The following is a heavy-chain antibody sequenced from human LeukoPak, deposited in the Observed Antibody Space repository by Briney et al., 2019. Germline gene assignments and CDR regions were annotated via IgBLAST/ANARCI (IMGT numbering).Heavy chain of an antibody. CDR2: IYYSGST. D-gene: IGHD6-13*01. CDR1: GGSISSYY. CDR3: ARASSSWYGEYFQH. V-gene: IGHV4-59*08. Sequence: SETLSLTCTVSGGSISSYYWSWIRQPPRKGLEWIGYIYYSGSTNYNPSLKSRVTISVDTSKNQFSLKLSSVTAADTAVYYCARASSSWYGEYFQHWGQGTLVTVSS. J-gene: IGHJ1*01.